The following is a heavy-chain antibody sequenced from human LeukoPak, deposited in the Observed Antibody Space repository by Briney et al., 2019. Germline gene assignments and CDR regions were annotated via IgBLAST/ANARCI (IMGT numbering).Heavy chain of an antibody. Sequence: SETLSLTCAVYGGSFSGYYWSWIRQPPGKGLEWIGEINHSGSTNYNPSLKSRVTISVDTSKNQFSLKLSSVTAADTAMYHCARASGAAGTFHYFDYWGKGTLVTVSS. V-gene: IGHV4-34*01. CDR1: GGSFSGYY. CDR3: ARASGAAGTFHYFDY. CDR2: INHSGST. J-gene: IGHJ4*02. D-gene: IGHD6-13*01.